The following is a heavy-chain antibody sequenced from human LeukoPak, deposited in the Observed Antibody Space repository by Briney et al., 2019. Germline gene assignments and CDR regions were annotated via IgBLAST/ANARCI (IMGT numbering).Heavy chain of an antibody. Sequence: ASVKVSCKASGYTXTGYYIHGVRQAPGQGLEWVGWINPNSGDTHSAQNFQGRVTMTRDTSISTASMDLSRLRSDDTAVYYCARAPKNDAYDIWGRGTMVTVSS. CDR2: INPNSGDT. CDR1: GYTXTGYY. J-gene: IGHJ3*02. V-gene: IGHV1-2*02. CDR3: ARAPKNDAYDI.